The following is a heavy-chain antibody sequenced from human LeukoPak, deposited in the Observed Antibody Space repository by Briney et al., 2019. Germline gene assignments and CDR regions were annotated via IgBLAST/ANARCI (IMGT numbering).Heavy chain of an antibody. V-gene: IGHV4-59*01. D-gene: IGHD3-22*01. Sequence: PSETLSLTCTVSGGSISSYYWSWIRQPPGKGLEWIGYIYYSGSTNYNPSLKRRVTISEDTSKNQFSLRLSSVTAAETAVYYCARGPSDSSGYSNWFDPWGQGTLVTVSS. CDR1: GGSISSYY. J-gene: IGHJ5*02. CDR2: IYYSGST. CDR3: ARGPSDSSGYSNWFDP.